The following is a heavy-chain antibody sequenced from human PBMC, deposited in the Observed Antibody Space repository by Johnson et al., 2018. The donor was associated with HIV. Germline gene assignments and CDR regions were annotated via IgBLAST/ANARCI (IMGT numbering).Heavy chain of an antibody. CDR2: IKRKIEGETT. CDR1: RFTFSHAW. J-gene: IGHJ3*02. D-gene: IGHD3-16*02. Sequence: VQLVESGGGLVKPGGSLRLSCAASRFTFSHAWMTWVRQAPGKGLEWVGRIKRKIEGETTDYAAPVKGRFTISRDDSKNTLYLQMNSLTTEDTAVYYCTTAIVIDAFDIWGQGTMVTVSS. CDR3: TTAIVIDAFDI. V-gene: IGHV3-15*01.